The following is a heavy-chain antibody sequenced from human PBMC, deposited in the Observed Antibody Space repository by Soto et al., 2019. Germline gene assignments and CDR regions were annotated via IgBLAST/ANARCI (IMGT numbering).Heavy chain of an antibody. D-gene: IGHD3-3*01. CDR3: ASLTYYDFWSGPNYYGMDV. Sequence: QVQLQESGPGLVKPSQTLSLTCTVSGGSISSGDYYWSWIRQPPGKGLEWIGYIYYSGSTYYNPALKSLFTISVDTSKNQFSLKLSSVTAADTAVYYCASLTYYDFWSGPNYYGMDVWGQGTTVTVSS. J-gene: IGHJ6*02. CDR1: GGSISSGDYY. V-gene: IGHV4-30-4*01. CDR2: IYYSGST.